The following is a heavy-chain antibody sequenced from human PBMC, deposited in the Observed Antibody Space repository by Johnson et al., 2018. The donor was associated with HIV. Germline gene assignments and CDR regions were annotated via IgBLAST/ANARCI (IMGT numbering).Heavy chain of an antibody. V-gene: IGHV3-66*01. Sequence: VQLVESGGGLVQPGGSLRLSCAASRLTVSSNYMTWVRQAPGKGLEWVSVLTSGGDTWYADSVTGRFIISRDNSKNTLDLQMNSLRAEDTAVYYCARGCRDGYTCDAFDIWGQGTMVTVSS. J-gene: IGHJ3*02. CDR1: RLTVSSNY. CDR2: LTSGGDT. CDR3: ARGCRDGYTCDAFDI. D-gene: IGHD5-24*01.